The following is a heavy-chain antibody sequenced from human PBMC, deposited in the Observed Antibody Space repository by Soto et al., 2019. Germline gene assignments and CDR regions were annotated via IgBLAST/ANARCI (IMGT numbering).Heavy chain of an antibody. J-gene: IGHJ4*02. Sequence: QVQLVQSGAEVKKTGSSVKVSCKASGGTFSSYSINWVRQAPGQGLEWMGEIIPIFGTANYAQKCQGRVTITASESTSTAYMELSSLRSADTAVYYCARDGGRHSGGIDYWGQGTLVTVSS. CDR2: IIPIFGTA. CDR3: ARDGGRHSGGIDY. V-gene: IGHV1-69*01. D-gene: IGHD1-26*01. CDR1: GGTFSSYS.